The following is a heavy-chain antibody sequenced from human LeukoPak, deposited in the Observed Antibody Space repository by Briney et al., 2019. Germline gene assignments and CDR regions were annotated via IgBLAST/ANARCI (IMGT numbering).Heavy chain of an antibody. D-gene: IGHD1-26*01. CDR3: ARDLSSGSYPY. Sequence: GSSVKVSCKASGGTFSSYAISWVRQAPGQGLEWMGRIIPILGIANYAQKFQGRVTITADKSTSTAYMELSSLRSEDTAVYYCARDLSSGSYPYWGQGTLVTVSS. V-gene: IGHV1-69*04. CDR1: GGTFSSYA. CDR2: IIPILGIA. J-gene: IGHJ4*02.